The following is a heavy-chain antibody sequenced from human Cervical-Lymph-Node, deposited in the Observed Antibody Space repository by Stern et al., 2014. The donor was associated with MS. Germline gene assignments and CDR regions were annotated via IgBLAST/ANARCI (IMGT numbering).Heavy chain of an antibody. CDR2: ISDDGINK. D-gene: IGHD4-17*01. CDR1: GFTFSSYG. V-gene: IGHV3-30*18. CDR3: AKATTVTSYYCDF. J-gene: IGHJ4*02. Sequence: VQLVASGGGVVQPGRSLRLSCAASGFTFSSYGMHWVRQAPGKGLEWGSVISDDGINKYYADSVKGRFTISRDNSRKTLFLQMNSLSAEDTAVYYCAKATTVTSYYCDFWVQGTLVTVSS.